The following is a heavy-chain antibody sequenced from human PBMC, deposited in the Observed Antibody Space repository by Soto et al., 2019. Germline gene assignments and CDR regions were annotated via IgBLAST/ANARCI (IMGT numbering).Heavy chain of an antibody. J-gene: IGHJ4*02. V-gene: IGHV5-51*01. CDR2: IFPGDSNT. CDR1: GYYFPSHW. CDR3: ERHGGGSGGYPIFDY. Sequence: ESLKISCQGSGYYFPSHWIGWVRQMPGKGLEWMGIIFPGDSNTMYSPSFQGQVTISVDKSINTAYLQWSTLKASDTAMYYCERHGGGSGGYPIFDYWGQGTLVTVSS. D-gene: IGHD5-12*01.